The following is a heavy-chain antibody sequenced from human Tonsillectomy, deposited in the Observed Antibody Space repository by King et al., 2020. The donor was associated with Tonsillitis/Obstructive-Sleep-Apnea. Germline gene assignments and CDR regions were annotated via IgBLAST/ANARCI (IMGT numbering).Heavy chain of an antibody. CDR3: TARPATTVTI. CDR1: GFTFKDAW. Sequence: VQLVESGGGLVEPGGSLTISCTASGFTFKDAWMNWVRQAPGQGLEWVGRIKSKTDGGTTNYAAPVKGRFTISRDDSNNTLFLLMNSLKTEDTAVYYCTARPATTVTIWGDGTRVTVSS. V-gene: IGHV3-15*07. CDR2: IKSKTDGGTT. D-gene: IGHD4-17*01. J-gene: IGHJ4*01.